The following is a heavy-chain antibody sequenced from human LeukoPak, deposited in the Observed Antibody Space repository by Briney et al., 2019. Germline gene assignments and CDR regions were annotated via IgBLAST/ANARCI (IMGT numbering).Heavy chain of an antibody. CDR1: GFTLSCFW. Sequence: GFLRLSCGASGFTLSCFWVHWVRPAPGKGLGLVSRINSDGSSTSYADSVKGRFTISRDNAKNTLYLQMNSLRAEDTAVYYCARQPNYYDSREDYWGQGTLVTVSS. CDR2: INSDGSST. CDR3: ARQPNYYDSREDY. D-gene: IGHD3-22*01. J-gene: IGHJ4*02. V-gene: IGHV3-74*01.